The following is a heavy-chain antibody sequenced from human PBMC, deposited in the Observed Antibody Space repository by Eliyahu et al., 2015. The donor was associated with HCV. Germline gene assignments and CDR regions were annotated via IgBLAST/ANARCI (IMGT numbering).Heavy chain of an antibody. CDR3: ASGGGGIAVTGTGGWFDP. Sequence: QVQLQESGPGLVKPSETLSLTCTVSGGSIPTYYWSWIRQPPGKGLEWIGYIPYRGSTNYNPSLKXRVTISVDTSKNQFSLNLTSVTAADTAMYYCASGGGGIAVTGTGGWFDPWGQGTLVTVSS. CDR2: IPYRGST. CDR1: GGSIPTYY. D-gene: IGHD6-19*01. J-gene: IGHJ5*02. V-gene: IGHV4-59*01.